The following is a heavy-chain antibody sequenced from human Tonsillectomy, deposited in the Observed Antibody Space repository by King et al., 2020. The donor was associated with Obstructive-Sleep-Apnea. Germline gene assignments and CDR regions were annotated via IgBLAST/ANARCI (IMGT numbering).Heavy chain of an antibody. CDR3: ARESRGHCTNGVCLKYGLDV. CDR2: LSSSSTLI. Sequence: EDQLVQSGGGLVQPGGSLRLSCAASGFIFSNYNMNWVRQAPGKGLEWVSYLSSSSTLIYYADSLRGRFTISRDNAKNSLYLQMNSLRAGDTAVYYCARESRGHCTNGVCLKYGLDVWGQGTTVTVSS. V-gene: IGHV3-48*04. D-gene: IGHD2-8*01. CDR1: GFIFSNYN. J-gene: IGHJ6*02.